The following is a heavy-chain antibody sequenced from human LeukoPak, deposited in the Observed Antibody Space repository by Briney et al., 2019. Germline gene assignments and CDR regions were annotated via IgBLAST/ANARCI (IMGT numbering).Heavy chain of an antibody. CDR1: GYTFTGYY. V-gene: IGHV1-2*04. J-gene: IGHJ6*02. Sequence: SSVKVSCKASGYTFTGYYMHCVRQAPGQGLEWMGWINPNSGGTNYAQKFQGWVTMTRDTSISTAYMELSRLRSDDTAVYYCAREGRLVPSSSWYRSNYYYGMDVWGQGTTVTVSS. D-gene: IGHD6-13*01. CDR2: INPNSGGT. CDR3: AREGRLVPSSSWYRSNYYYGMDV.